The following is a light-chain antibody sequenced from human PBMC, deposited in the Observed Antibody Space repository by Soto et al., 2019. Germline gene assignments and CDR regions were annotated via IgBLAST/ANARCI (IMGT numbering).Light chain of an antibody. CDR3: SSYTSSSTLYV. Sequence: QSALTQPASVSGSPGQSITISCTGTRSDVGGYNYVSWYQQHPGKAPKFMIYDVSNRPSGVSNRFSGSKSGNTASLTISGLQAEDEADYYCSSYTSSSTLYVFGTGTKVTVL. CDR1: RSDVGGYNY. CDR2: DVS. J-gene: IGLJ1*01. V-gene: IGLV2-14*01.